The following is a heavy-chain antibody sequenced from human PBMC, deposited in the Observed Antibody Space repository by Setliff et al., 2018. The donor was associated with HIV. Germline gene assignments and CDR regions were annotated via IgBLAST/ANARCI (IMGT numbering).Heavy chain of an antibody. Sequence: ASVKVSCKASGYTFTSDYIHWVRQAPGQGLEWMGWINPKSDGTNYAQKLQGRVTMTTDTSTTTGYMELRSLGSDDTAIYYCARGSYFDYWGQGTLVTVSS. V-gene: IGHV1-2*02. CDR2: INPKSDGT. J-gene: IGHJ4*02. CDR3: ARGSYFDY. CDR1: GYTFTSDY.